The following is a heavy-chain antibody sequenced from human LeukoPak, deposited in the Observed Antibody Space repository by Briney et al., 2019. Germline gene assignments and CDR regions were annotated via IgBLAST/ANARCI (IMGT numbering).Heavy chain of an antibody. Sequence: PSETLSLTCAVSGASISGGYSCSWIRPPPGRALEWIGYFYHDGSTFYNPSLKSRVTISMDRSKNQYSLKLASVTAADTAVYYCAGAPWGPFDFWGQGTLVTVSS. D-gene: IGHD7-27*01. V-gene: IGHV4-30-2*02. CDR2: FYHDGST. CDR3: AGAPWGPFDF. CDR1: GASISGGYS. J-gene: IGHJ4*02.